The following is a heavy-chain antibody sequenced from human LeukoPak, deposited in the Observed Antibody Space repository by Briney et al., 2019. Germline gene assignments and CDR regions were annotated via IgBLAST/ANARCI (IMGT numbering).Heavy chain of an antibody. D-gene: IGHD4-17*01. V-gene: IGHV4-59*08. CDR2: IYYGGST. CDR1: GASISSYY. CDR3: ARQFYGDAYWFFDL. Sequence: PSETLSLTCTVSGASISSYYWSWIRQPPGKGLGYIGFIYYGGSTNYNPSLRSRVTISVDTSKNQVSLRLSSVTAADTAVYYCARQFYGDAYWFFDLWGRGTLVTVAS. J-gene: IGHJ2*01.